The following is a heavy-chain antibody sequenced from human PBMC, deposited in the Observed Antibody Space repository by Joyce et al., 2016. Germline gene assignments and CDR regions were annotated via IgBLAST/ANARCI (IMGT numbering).Heavy chain of an antibody. D-gene: IGHD3-16*01. CDR1: GYSFTSYW. J-gene: IGHJ4*02. V-gene: IGHV5-51*01. Sequence: EVQLVQSGGEVKKPGESLKISCKGVGYSFTSYWLGWVRQMPGKGLELMGIIKPEASDTRYSPSFQGQVTISVDRSIKTAHLRWGSLRASDTAIYYCARSAVRGTLSPFFDYWGQGSLVTVSS. CDR3: ARSAVRGTLSPFFDY. CDR2: IKPEASDT.